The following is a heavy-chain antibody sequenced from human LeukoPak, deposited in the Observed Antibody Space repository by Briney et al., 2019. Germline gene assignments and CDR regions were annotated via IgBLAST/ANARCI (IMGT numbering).Heavy chain of an antibody. Sequence: SETLPLTCTVSGGSISSYYWSWIRQPPGKGLEWIGYIYYSGSTNYNPSLKSRVTISVDTSKNQFSLKLSSVTAADTAVYYCARGPPMVRDYWGQGTLVTVSS. CDR1: GGSISSYY. V-gene: IGHV4-59*01. CDR2: IYYSGST. CDR3: ARGPPMVRDY. J-gene: IGHJ4*02. D-gene: IGHD3-10*01.